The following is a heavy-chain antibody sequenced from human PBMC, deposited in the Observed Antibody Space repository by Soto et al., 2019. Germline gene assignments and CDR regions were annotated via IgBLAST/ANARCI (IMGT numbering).Heavy chain of an antibody. CDR1: GGSFSGYY. CDR3: ARGLITMVRGVMWLYYYYGMDV. V-gene: IGHV4-34*01. CDR2: INHSGST. Sequence: NPSETLSLTCAVYGGSFSGYYWSWIRQPPGKGLEWIGEINHSGSTNYNPSLKSRVTISVDTSKNQFSLKLSSVTAADTAVYYCARGLITMVRGVMWLYYYYGMDVWGQGTTVTVSS. J-gene: IGHJ6*02. D-gene: IGHD3-10*01.